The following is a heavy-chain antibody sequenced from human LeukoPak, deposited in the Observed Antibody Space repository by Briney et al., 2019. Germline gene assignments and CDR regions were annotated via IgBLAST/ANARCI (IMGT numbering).Heavy chain of an antibody. CDR2: IKQDGSEK. CDR1: GFSFSNYW. CDR3: ARDKGSGWSYYYGMDV. Sequence: GGSLRLSCAASGFSFSNYWMSWVRQAPGKGLEWVANIKQDGSEKYYVDSVKGRFTISRDNAKKSLYLQMNSLRDEDTAVYYCARDKGSGWSYYYGMDVWGQGTTVTVSS. V-gene: IGHV3-7*01. J-gene: IGHJ6*02. D-gene: IGHD6-19*01.